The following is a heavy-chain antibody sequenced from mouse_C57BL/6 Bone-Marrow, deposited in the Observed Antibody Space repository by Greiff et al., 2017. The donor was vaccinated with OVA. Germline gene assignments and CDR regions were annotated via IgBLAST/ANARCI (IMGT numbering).Heavy chain of an antibody. CDR3: TTDSYGFAY. CDR2: IDPANGDT. V-gene: IGHV14-4*01. J-gene: IGHJ3*01. D-gene: IGHD1-1*01. CDR1: GFNIKDDY. Sequence: VQLQQPGAELVRPGASVKLSCTASGFNIKDDYMHWVKQRPEQGLEWIGWIDPANGDTEYASKFQGKATLTADTSSNTAYLQLSSLTSEDTAVYDCTTDSYGFAYWGQGTLVTVSA.